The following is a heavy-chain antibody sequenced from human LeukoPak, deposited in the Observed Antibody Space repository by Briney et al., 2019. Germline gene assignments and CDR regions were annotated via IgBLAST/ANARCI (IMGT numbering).Heavy chain of an antibody. J-gene: IGHJ6*03. CDR3: ARDEYQLLYPPYYYYYYMDV. Sequence: GGSLRLSCAASGFTFSSYGMHWVRQAPGKGLEWVAFIRYDGSNKYYADSVKGRFTISRDNSKNTLYLQMNSLRAEDTAVYYCARDEYQLLYPPYYYYYYMDVWGKGTTVTVSS. V-gene: IGHV3-30*02. CDR2: IRYDGSNK. D-gene: IGHD2-2*02. CDR1: GFTFSSYG.